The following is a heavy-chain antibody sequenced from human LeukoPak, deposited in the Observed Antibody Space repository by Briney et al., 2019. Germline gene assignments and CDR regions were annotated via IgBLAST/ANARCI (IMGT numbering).Heavy chain of an antibody. Sequence: GGSLRLSCVASGFTFSTYAMTWVRQAPGKGLEWVSTIRSGGGSTYYADSVKGRFTISRDDSKDTLYLQMNTQRAEDTAVYYCAKKYYYGSGSYLLYFDYWGQGSLVTVSS. V-gene: IGHV3-23*01. CDR2: IRSGGGST. CDR3: AKKYYYGSGSYLLYFDY. D-gene: IGHD3-10*01. CDR1: GFTFSTYA. J-gene: IGHJ4*02.